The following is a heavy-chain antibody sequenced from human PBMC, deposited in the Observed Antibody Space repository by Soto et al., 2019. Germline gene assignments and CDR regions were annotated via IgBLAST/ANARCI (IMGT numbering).Heavy chain of an antibody. CDR2: IYPGDSDT. CDR3: ARRVEYGSGSAPQYYYYYYGMDV. J-gene: IGHJ6*02. D-gene: IGHD3-10*01. CDR1: GYSFTSYW. Sequence: PGESLKISCKGSGYSFTSYWIGWVRQMPGKGLEWMGIIYPGDSDTRYSPSFQGQVTISADKSISTAYLQWSSLKASDTAMYYCARRVEYGSGSAPQYYYYYYGMDVWGQGTTVTVSS. V-gene: IGHV5-51*01.